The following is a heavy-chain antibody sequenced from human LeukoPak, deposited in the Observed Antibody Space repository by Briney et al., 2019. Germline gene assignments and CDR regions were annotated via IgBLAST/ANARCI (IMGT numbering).Heavy chain of an antibody. Sequence: ASVKVSCKASGYTFTSYGISWVRQAPGQGLEWMGWISAYNGNTNYAQKLQGRVTMATDTSTSTAYMELRSLRSDDTAVYYCARGGFSRTTANWFDPWGQGTLVTVSS. CDR3: ARGGFSRTTANWFDP. V-gene: IGHV1-18*01. CDR2: ISAYNGNT. J-gene: IGHJ5*02. D-gene: IGHD4-17*01. CDR1: GYTFTSYG.